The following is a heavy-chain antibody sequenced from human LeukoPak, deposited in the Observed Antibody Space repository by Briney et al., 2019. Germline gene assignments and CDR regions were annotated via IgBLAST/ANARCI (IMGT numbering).Heavy chain of an antibody. CDR3: ARLRNMVRGVAPYYYYMDV. CDR1: SGSFSGYY. CDR2: INHSGST. J-gene: IGHJ6*03. Sequence: TPSETLSLTCAVYSGSFSGYYWSWIRQPPGKGLEWIGEINHSGSTNYNPSLKSRVTISVDTSKNQFSLKLSSVTAADTAVYYCARLRNMVRGVAPYYYYMDVWGKGTTVTISS. V-gene: IGHV4-34*01. D-gene: IGHD3-10*01.